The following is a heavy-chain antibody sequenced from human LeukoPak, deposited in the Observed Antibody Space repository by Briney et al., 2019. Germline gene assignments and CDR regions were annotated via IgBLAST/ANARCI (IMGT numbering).Heavy chain of an antibody. J-gene: IGHJ4*02. CDR1: GFNFDDHA. Sequence: GGSLRLSCAASGFNFDDHAMHWVRQAPGKVLEWVSGISDNGVSTGYADSVKGRFTISRDNAKNFLYLQMNSLRTEDTALYYCTKGSGSWVDYWSQGTLVTVSS. CDR2: ISDNGVST. D-gene: IGHD2-15*01. V-gene: IGHV3-9*01. CDR3: TKGSGSWVDY.